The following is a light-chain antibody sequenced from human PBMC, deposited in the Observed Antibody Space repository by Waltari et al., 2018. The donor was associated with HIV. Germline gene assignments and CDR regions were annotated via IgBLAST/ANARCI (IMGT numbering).Light chain of an antibody. Sequence: DIQMTQSPSSLSASVGDIVTITCRASQDIANSLAWYQQRPGKAPRLLLHSALRLQTGVPRRFSGSGLGTHFSLTIYKLQPEDFATYYCQQSYNTPWTFGQGTTVDIK. V-gene: IGKV1-NL1*01. CDR3: QQSYNTPWT. CDR2: SAL. J-gene: IGKJ1*01. CDR1: QDIANS.